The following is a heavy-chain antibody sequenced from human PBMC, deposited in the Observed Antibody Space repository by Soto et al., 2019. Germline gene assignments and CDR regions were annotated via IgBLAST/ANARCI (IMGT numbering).Heavy chain of an antibody. Sequence: QVQLVQSGAEVKKPGASVKVSCKASGYTFTSYYMHWVRQAPGQGLEWMGIINPSGGSTSYAQKFQGRVTMTRDTSTSTVYMELSSLRSEDTAVYYCARDGYCSSTSCYPLYYGMDVWGQGTTVTVSS. J-gene: IGHJ6*02. CDR1: GYTFTSYY. V-gene: IGHV1-46*01. CDR2: INPSGGST. CDR3: ARDGYCSSTSCYPLYYGMDV. D-gene: IGHD2-2*03.